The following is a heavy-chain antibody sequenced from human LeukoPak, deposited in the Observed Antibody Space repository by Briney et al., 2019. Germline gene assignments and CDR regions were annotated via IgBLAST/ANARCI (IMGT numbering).Heavy chain of an antibody. V-gene: IGHV3-7*01. D-gene: IGHD6-13*01. CDR1: GFRFGLYW. J-gene: IGHJ4*02. Sequence: GGSLRLSCTTSGFRFGLYWMSWVRQAPGKGLEWVANIKQDGSEKYYVDSVKGRFTISRDNAKNSLYLQMNSLRAEDTAVYYCAREGLLAAAGTFYFDYWGQGTLVTVSS. CDR2: IKQDGSEK. CDR3: AREGLLAAAGTFYFDY.